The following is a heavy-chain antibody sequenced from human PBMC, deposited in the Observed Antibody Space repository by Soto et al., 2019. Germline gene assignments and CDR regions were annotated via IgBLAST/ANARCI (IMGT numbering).Heavy chain of an antibody. CDR3: ARDHPHSYGVYYFDY. CDR2: IYSSGST. J-gene: IGHJ4*02. CDR1: GGSVSSRRYY. D-gene: IGHD5-18*01. V-gene: IGHV4-61*01. Sequence: PSETLSLTCTVSGGSVSSRRYYWNWIRQSPGKGLEWIGYIYSSGSTHYNPSLQNRVTISIDTSKNQVSLKVNSVTAADTAVYYCARDHPHSYGVYYFDYWGQGTPVTVSS.